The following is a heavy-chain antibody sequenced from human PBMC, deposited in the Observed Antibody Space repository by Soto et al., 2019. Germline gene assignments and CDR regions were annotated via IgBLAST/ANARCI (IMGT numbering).Heavy chain of an antibody. D-gene: IGHD3-3*01. Sequence: GGSLRLSCVGSGFIFKNYAIHWVRQAPGRGLEWAAVTSFDGSKPYYVDSVTGRLTISRDNSKITAYLLMNDLRSEDTAEYFSVRSHRASSGVVNGRDVWGQGATVTV. CDR3: VRSHRASSGVVNGRDV. V-gene: IGHV3-30*03. CDR2: TSFDGSKP. CDR1: GFIFKNYA. J-gene: IGHJ6*02.